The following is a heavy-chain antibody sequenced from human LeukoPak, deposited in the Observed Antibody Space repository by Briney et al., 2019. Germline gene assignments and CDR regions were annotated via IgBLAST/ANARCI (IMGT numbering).Heavy chain of an antibody. Sequence: SETLSLTCTVSGGSITSGSYYWGWIRQPPGKGLEWIGSIYYSGSTYYNPSLKSRITISEDTSKNQFSLKLSSVTAADTAVYYCARGYINTYYYGSGSHIDAFDIWGQGTMVTVSS. J-gene: IGHJ3*02. V-gene: IGHV4-39*07. D-gene: IGHD3-10*01. CDR1: GGSITSGSYY. CDR2: IYYSGST. CDR3: ARGYINTYYYGSGSHIDAFDI.